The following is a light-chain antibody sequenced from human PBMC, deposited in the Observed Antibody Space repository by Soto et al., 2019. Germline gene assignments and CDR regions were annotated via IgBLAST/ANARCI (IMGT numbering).Light chain of an antibody. CDR1: QSISSY. V-gene: IGKV1-39*01. Sequence: DIQMTQSPSSLSASVGDRVTITCRASQSISSYLNWYQQKPGKAPKLLIHAASSLQSGVPSRFSGSGSGRDFTLTISGLQAEDFATYYCQQSYSTLRTFGPGTKVDVK. J-gene: IGKJ3*01. CDR2: AAS. CDR3: QQSYSTLRT.